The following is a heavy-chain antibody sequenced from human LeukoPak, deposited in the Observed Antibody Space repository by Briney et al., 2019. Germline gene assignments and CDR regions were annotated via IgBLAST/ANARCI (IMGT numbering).Heavy chain of an antibody. Sequence: GGSLRLSCAASGFTVSSNYMSWVRQAPGKGLEWVSVIYSGGSTDYADSVKGLFTISRDNSKNTLYLQMNGLRAEDTAVYYCAREGPYYFDYWGQGTLVTVSS. CDR3: AREGPYYFDY. V-gene: IGHV3-53*01. CDR1: GFTVSSNY. CDR2: IYSGGST. J-gene: IGHJ4*02.